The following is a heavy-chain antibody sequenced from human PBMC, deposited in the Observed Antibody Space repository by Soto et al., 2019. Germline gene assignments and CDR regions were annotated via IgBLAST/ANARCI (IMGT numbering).Heavy chain of an antibody. CDR1: GGSFSGYY. V-gene: IGHV4-34*01. Sequence: SETLSLTCAVYGGSFSGYYWSWIRQSPGKGLEWIGEINHSGSTNYNPSLKSRVTISVDTSKNQFSLKLSSVTAADTAVYYCARGPNVLLWFGELWGPGNWFDPWGQGTLVTVSS. D-gene: IGHD3-10*01. CDR3: ARGPNVLLWFGELWGPGNWFDP. J-gene: IGHJ5*02. CDR2: INHSGST.